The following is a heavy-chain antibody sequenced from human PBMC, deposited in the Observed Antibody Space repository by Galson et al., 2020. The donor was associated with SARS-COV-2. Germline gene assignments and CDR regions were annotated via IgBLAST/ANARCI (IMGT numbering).Heavy chain of an antibody. V-gene: IGHV3-7*01. J-gene: IGHJ4*02. CDR1: GFTFSSYW. Sequence: GGSLRLSCAASGFTFSSYWMSWVRQAPGKGLEWVANIKQDGSEKNYVDSVTGRFTISRDNAKNPLYLQMNSLRAEDTAVYYCARSYSGTYRVGDYWGQGTLVTVSS. CDR2: IKQDGSEK. D-gene: IGHD1-26*01. CDR3: ARSYSGTYRVGDY.